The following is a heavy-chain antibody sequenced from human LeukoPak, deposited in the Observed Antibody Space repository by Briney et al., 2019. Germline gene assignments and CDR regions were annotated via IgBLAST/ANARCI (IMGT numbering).Heavy chain of an antibody. CDR2: IRYDGSNK. CDR1: GFTFSSYG. V-gene: IGHV3-30*02. Sequence: GGSLRLSCAASGFTFSSYGMHWVRQAPGKGLEWVAFIRYDGSNKYYADSVKGRFTISRDNSKNTLYLQMNSLRAEDTAVYYCAKVGDYDILTGYYLSGAIDIWGQGTMATVSS. J-gene: IGHJ3*02. D-gene: IGHD3-9*01. CDR3: AKVGDYDILTGYYLSGAIDI.